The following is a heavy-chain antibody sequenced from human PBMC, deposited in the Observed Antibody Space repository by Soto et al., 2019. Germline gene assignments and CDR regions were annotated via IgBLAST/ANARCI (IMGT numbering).Heavy chain of an antibody. CDR3: ARDIRLIPPIGYYYGLSF. Sequence: PSETLSLTCTVYGGCISGGGYYWSWIRQHPGKGLEWIGYIYYSGSTYYNPSLKSRVTISVDTSKNQFSLKLSSVTAAATAVYYCARDIRLIPPIGYYYGLSFWGQGTTVIASS. D-gene: IGHD2-21*01. CDR2: IYYSGST. J-gene: IGHJ6*02. V-gene: IGHV4-31*03. CDR1: GGCISGGGYY.